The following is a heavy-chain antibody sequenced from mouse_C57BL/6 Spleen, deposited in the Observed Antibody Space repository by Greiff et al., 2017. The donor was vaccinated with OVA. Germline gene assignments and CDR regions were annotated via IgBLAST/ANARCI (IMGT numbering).Heavy chain of an antibody. Sequence: EVMLVESGGGLVKPGGSLKLSCAASGFTFSSYAMSWVRQTPEKRLEWVATISDGGSYTYYPDNVKGRFTISRDNAKNNLYLQMSHLKSEDTAMYYCAREGATMIPYWYFDVWGTGTTVTVSS. J-gene: IGHJ1*03. CDR1: GFTFSSYA. D-gene: IGHD2-4*01. CDR2: ISDGGSYT. V-gene: IGHV5-4*03. CDR3: AREGATMIPYWYFDV.